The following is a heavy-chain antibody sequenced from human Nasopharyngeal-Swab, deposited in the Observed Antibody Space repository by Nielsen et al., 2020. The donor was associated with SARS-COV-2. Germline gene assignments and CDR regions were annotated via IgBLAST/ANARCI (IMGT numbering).Heavy chain of an antibody. CDR1: EYSFTGYY. V-gene: IGHV1-2*06. CDR2: INPNSGGT. J-gene: IGHJ6*02. CDR3: ARWAGIGDYYYGMDV. D-gene: IGHD6-19*01. Sequence: ASVKVSCKASEYSFTGYYMHWVRQAPGQGLEWMGRINPNSGGTNYAQKLQGRVTMTTDTSTSTAYMELRSLRSDDTAVYYCARWAGIGDYYYGMDVWGQGTTVTVSS.